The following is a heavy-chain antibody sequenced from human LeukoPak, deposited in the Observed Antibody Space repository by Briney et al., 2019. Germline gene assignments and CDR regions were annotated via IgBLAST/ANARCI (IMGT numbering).Heavy chain of an antibody. D-gene: IGHD4-11*01. CDR2: ISADGGSA. J-gene: IGHJ4*02. V-gene: IGHV3-23*01. CDR1: GFTFGSYA. CDR3: ARDRNFPRDQFDY. Sequence: GGSLRLSCAASGFTFGSYAMSWVRQAPGKGLEWVSAISADGGSAWYAGSVRGRSTISRDNSKNTVYLQMNTLRAEDTAVYFCARDRNFPRDQFDYWGQGTLVTVSS.